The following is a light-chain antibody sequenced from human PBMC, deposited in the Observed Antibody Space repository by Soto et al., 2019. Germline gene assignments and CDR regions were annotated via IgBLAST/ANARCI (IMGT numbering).Light chain of an antibody. CDR1: QSISSY. CDR2: AAS. J-gene: IGKJ2*01. Sequence: DIQMTQSPSSLSASVGDRVTITCRASQSISSYLNWFQQNPGKAPKLLIYAASSLQSGVPSRFSGSGSGTDFTLTISSLQPEDVATYYCQQSYSTPYTFGQGTKLEIK. V-gene: IGKV1-39*01. CDR3: QQSYSTPYT.